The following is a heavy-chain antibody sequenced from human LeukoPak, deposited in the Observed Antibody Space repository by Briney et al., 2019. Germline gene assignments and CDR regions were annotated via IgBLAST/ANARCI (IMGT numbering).Heavy chain of an antibody. V-gene: IGHV1-2*02. CDR3: ARDPSYYDSSGYYSPLGADY. D-gene: IGHD3-22*01. J-gene: IGHJ4*02. CDR2: INSYSGET. CDR1: GYTFTGYH. Sequence: GASVKVSCKASGYTFTGYHMHWMRQAPGQGLEWMGWINSYSGETNYAQKFQGRVTMARDTSISTAYVELSRLTSDDTAVYYCARDPSYYDSSGYYSPLGADYWGQGTLVTVSS.